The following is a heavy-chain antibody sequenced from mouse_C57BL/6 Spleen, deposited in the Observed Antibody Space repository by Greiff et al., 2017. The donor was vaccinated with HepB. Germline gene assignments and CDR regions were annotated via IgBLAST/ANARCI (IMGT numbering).Heavy chain of an antibody. J-gene: IGHJ3*01. Sequence: DVQLVESGGGLVQPGGSLKLSCAASGFTFSDYYMYWVRQTPEKRLEWVAYISNGGGSTYYPDTVKGRFTISRDNAKNTLYLQMSRLKSEDTAMYYCARQDYGSSYAFAYWGQGTLVTVSA. CDR3: ARQDYGSSYAFAY. V-gene: IGHV5-12*01. D-gene: IGHD1-1*01. CDR1: GFTFSDYY. CDR2: ISNGGGST.